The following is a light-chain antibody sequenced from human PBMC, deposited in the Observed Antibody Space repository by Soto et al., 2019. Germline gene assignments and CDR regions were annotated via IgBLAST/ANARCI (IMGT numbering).Light chain of an antibody. V-gene: IGKV3-20*01. Sequence: IVLTQSPDTLSLSPGESANLSCTASQTVTSSQLAWYQQKPGQTPRLLVYGASSRATGIPDRFSGSGSETDFTLTINRLEAEDVAVYFCQQYAKSPYTFGQGTKVEVK. CDR1: QTVTSSQ. J-gene: IGKJ2*01. CDR3: QQYAKSPYT. CDR2: GAS.